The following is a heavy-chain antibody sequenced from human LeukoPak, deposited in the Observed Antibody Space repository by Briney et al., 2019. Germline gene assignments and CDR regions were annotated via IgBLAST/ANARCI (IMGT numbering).Heavy chain of an antibody. D-gene: IGHD2-2*01. CDR2: IYHSGST. Sequence: SETLSLTCTVSGGSISSSSYYWGWIRQPPGKGLEWIGYIYHSGSTYYNPSLKSRVTISVDRSKNQFSLKLSSVTAADTAVYYCARGKGDIVVVPAAILPPAYWGQGTLVTVSS. CDR3: ARGKGDIVVVPAAILPPAY. J-gene: IGHJ4*02. V-gene: IGHV4-39*07. CDR1: GGSISSSSYY.